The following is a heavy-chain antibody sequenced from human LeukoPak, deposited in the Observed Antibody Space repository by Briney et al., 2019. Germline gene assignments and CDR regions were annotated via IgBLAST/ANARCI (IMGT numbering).Heavy chain of an antibody. CDR3: AKDMDSSSWYYFDY. Sequence: GGSLRLSCAASGFTVSSNYMSWVRQAPGKGLEWVSVIYSGGSTYYADSVKGRFTISRDNSKNSLYLQMNSLRAEDTALYYCAKDMDSSSWYYFDYWGQGTLVTVSS. CDR2: IYSGGST. J-gene: IGHJ4*02. CDR1: GFTVSSNY. D-gene: IGHD6-13*01. V-gene: IGHV3-53*05.